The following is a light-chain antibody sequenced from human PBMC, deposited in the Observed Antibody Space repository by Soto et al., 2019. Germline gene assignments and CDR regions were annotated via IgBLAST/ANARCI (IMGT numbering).Light chain of an antibody. CDR3: SLYTSSSTPYV. Sequence: QSALTQPASVSGSPGQSITISCTGTSSDIGGYNFVSWYQQHPGKGPKLMIYDVSNRPSGVSNRFSGSKSGSTASLTISGLQAEDEADYYCSLYTSSSTPYVFGSGTKVTVL. J-gene: IGLJ1*01. V-gene: IGLV2-14*03. CDR2: DVS. CDR1: SSDIGGYNF.